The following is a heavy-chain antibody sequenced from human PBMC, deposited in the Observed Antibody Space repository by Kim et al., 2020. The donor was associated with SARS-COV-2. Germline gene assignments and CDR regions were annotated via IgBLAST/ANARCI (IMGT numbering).Heavy chain of an antibody. V-gene: IGHV3-30*02. D-gene: IGHD1-26*01. Sequence: YADSVTGRVTISRDNSKNTLYLQRNSLGAEDTAVYYCAKDSPDGGIVGAPWGQGTLVPVSS. J-gene: IGHJ5*02. CDR3: AKDSPDGGIVGAP.